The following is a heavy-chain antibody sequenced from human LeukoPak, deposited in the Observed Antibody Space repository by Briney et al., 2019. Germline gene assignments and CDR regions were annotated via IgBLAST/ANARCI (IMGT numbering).Heavy chain of an antibody. V-gene: IGHV4-59*01. J-gene: IGHJ4*02. D-gene: IGHD1-7*01. CDR2: IYYSGST. CDR1: GGSISSYY. CDR3: ARARKTRGITGTTFDY. Sequence: SETLSLTXTVSGGSISSYYWSWIRQPPGKGPEWIGYIYYSGSTNYNPSLKSRVTISVDTPKNQFSLKLSSVTAADTAVYYCARARKTRGITGTTFDYWGQGTLVTVSS.